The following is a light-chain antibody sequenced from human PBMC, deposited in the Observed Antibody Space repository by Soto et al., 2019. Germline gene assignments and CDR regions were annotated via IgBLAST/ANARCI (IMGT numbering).Light chain of an antibody. CDR1: QSVSSY. CDR2: DAS. V-gene: IGKV3-11*01. Sequence: EIVLTQSPATLSLSPGERATLSCRASQSVSSYLAWYQQKPGQAPRLLIYDASNRATGIPARFSGSGSGTDFTLTISSLEAEDFAMYYCQQRSNGTQVTFGGGTKVEIK. CDR3: QQRSNGTQVT. J-gene: IGKJ4*01.